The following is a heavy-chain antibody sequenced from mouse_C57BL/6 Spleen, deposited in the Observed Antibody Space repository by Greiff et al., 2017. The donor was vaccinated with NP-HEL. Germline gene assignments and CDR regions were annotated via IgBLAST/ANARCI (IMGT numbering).Heavy chain of an antibody. Sequence: QVHVKQSGAELVRPGASVKLSCKASGYTFTDYYINWVKQRPGQGLEWIARIYPGSGNTYYNEKFKGKATLTAEKSSSTAYMQLSSLTSADSAVYFCARSAYSNPYAMDYWGQGTSVTVSS. J-gene: IGHJ4*01. CDR3: ARSAYSNPYAMDY. D-gene: IGHD2-5*01. CDR2: IYPGSGNT. CDR1: GYTFTDYY. V-gene: IGHV1-76*01.